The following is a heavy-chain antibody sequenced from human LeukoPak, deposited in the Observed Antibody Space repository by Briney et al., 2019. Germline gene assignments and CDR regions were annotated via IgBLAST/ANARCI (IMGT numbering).Heavy chain of an antibody. V-gene: IGHV4-38-2*02. J-gene: IGHJ5*02. CDR3: ASSHDYGVTYHH. D-gene: IGHD4-17*01. CDR1: GYSITNVFY. CDR2: FYHTGST. Sequence: SETLSLTCTVSGYSITNVFYWGWIRQPPGKGLEWIGSFYHTGSTYSNPSLKSRVSLSVDTSKSQFSLNLNSVTAADTAVYYCASSHDYGVTYHHWGQGTLVTVSS.